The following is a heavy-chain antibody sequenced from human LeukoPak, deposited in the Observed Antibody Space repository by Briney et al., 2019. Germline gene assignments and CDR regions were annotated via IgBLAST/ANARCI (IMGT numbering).Heavy chain of an antibody. V-gene: IGHV4-34*01. J-gene: IGHJ4*02. Sequence: SETLSPTCAVYGGSFSGYYWSWIRQPPGKGLEWIGEINHSGSTNYNPSLKSRVTISVDTSKNQFSLKLSSVTAADTAVYYCARGRYYYGSGFFYWGQGTLVTVSS. CDR3: ARGRYYYGSGFFY. CDR2: INHSGST. D-gene: IGHD3-10*01. CDR1: GGSFSGYY.